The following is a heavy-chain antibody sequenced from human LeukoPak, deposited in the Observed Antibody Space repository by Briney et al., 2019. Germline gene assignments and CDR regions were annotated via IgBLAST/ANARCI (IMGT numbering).Heavy chain of an antibody. CDR3: GKDYDSTGYYPDY. CDR2: IYSGGST. Sequence: PGGSLRLSCAASGFTVSSNYMSWVRQAPGKGLEWVSVIYSGGSTYYADSVKGRFTISRDNSKSMMSLQMNTLRVEDTAVYYCGKDYDSTGYYPDYWGQGTLVTVSA. CDR1: GFTVSSNY. J-gene: IGHJ4*02. D-gene: IGHD3-22*01. V-gene: IGHV3-53*05.